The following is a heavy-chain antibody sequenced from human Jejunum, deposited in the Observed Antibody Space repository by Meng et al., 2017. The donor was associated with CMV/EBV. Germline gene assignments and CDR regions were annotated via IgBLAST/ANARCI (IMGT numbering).Heavy chain of an antibody. Sequence: QAQLVQPGGEVTQPVATRNVSCKASGYNFTNYGITWVRQAPGQGLEWMGWISAYNGNTNYAQTLQGRVTMTTDTSTSTAYMELRSLRSDDTAVYYCARVEVGITSGDYWGQGTLVTVSS. CDR3: ARVEVGITSGDY. D-gene: IGHD1-26*01. V-gene: IGHV1-18*01. J-gene: IGHJ4*02. CDR1: GYNFTNYG. CDR2: ISAYNGNT.